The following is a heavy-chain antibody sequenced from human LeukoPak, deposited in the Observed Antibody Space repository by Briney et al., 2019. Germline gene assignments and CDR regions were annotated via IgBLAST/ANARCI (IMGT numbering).Heavy chain of an antibody. CDR1: GGSISSTTYY. D-gene: IGHD1-26*01. CDR2: VYYSGST. J-gene: IGHJ3*02. Sequence: SETLSLTCTVSGGSISSTTYYWGWIRQPPGKGLEWIGSVYYSGSTYYNPSLKSRVTISVDTSKNQFSLKLSSVTAADTAVYYCARDGGSSDAFDIWGQGTMVTVSS. V-gene: IGHV4-39*07. CDR3: ARDGGSSDAFDI.